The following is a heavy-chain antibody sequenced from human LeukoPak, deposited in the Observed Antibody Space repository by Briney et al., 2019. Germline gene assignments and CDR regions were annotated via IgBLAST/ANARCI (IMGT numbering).Heavy chain of an antibody. Sequence: GGSLRLSCAASGFTFSSYAMSWVRQAPGKGLEWVSAISGSGGSTYYADSVKGRFTFSRDNSKNTLYLQMNSLRAEDTAVYNCARGYYYDSSGYDYWGQGTLVTVSS. CDR2: ISGSGGST. CDR1: GFTFSSYA. J-gene: IGHJ4*02. D-gene: IGHD3-22*01. CDR3: ARGYYYDSSGYDY. V-gene: IGHV3-23*01.